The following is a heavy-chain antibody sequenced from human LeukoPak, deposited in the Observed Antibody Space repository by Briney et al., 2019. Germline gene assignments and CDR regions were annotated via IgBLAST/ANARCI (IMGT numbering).Heavy chain of an antibody. CDR2: INPNSGST. CDR3: ARDGNFDY. J-gene: IGHJ4*02. Sequence: ASVKVSCKVSGYSFTDYYIHWVRQAPGQGLEWMGWINPNSGSTNYAQKFQGRVALTRDTSISTIYMEVSRLRSDDTAVYYCARDGNFDYWGQGTLVTVSS. V-gene: IGHV1-2*02. CDR1: GYSFTDYY.